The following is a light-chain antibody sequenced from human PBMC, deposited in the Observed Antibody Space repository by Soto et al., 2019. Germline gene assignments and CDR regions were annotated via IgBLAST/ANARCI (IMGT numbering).Light chain of an antibody. CDR3: SSYTVSSALL. CDR1: SSDIGSYNY. J-gene: IGLJ2*01. V-gene: IGLV2-14*01. Sequence: QSVLTQPASVSGSPGQSITIACTGTSSDIGSYNYVSWYQQHPGKAPKLVIYEVNNRPSGISNRFSGSKSGNTASLTISGLQAEDEADYYCSSYTVSSALLFGGGTKLTVL. CDR2: EVN.